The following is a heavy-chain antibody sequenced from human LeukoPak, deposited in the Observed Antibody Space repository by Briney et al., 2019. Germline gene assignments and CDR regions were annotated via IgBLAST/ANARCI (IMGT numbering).Heavy chain of an antibody. V-gene: IGHV4-39*07. D-gene: IGHD5-24*01. Sequence: PSETLSLTCTVSGGSISSSSYYWGWIRQPPGKGLEWIGSIYYSGSTYYNPSLKSRVTISVDTSKNQFSLKLNSVTAADTAVYYCARDLDGYNPSFFYWGQGTLVTVSS. CDR3: ARDLDGYNPSFFY. J-gene: IGHJ4*02. CDR1: GGSISSSSYY. CDR2: IYYSGST.